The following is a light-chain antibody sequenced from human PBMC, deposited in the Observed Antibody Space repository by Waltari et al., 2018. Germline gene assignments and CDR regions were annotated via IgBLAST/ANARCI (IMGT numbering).Light chain of an antibody. J-gene: IGKJ1*01. CDR3: QQYDCLPQWT. Sequence: DIQMTQSPSSLSASVGHRVTITCQSSQDISNYLNWYQQKPGKAPKLLIYDASNLETGVPSRFSGSASGADLTFTISSLQPEDIATYSCQQYDCLPQWTFGQGTK. CDR2: DAS. CDR1: QDISNY. V-gene: IGKV1-33*01.